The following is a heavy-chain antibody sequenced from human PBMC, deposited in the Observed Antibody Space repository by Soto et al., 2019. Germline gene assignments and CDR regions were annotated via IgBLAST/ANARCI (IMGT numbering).Heavy chain of an antibody. J-gene: IGHJ4*02. CDR2: IKQDGSEK. Sequence: GGSLRLSCAASGFTFSSYWMSWVRQAPGKGLEWVANIKQDGSEKCYVDSVKGRFTISRDNAKNSLYLQMNSLRAEDTAVYYCANIQAYDSSGYYSYFDYWGQGTLVTVSS. CDR3: ANIQAYDSSGYYSYFDY. V-gene: IGHV3-7*03. CDR1: GFTFSSYW. D-gene: IGHD3-22*01.